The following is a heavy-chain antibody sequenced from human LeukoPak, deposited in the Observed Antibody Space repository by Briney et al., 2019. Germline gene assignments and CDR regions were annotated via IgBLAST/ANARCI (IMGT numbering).Heavy chain of an antibody. J-gene: IGHJ5*02. CDR1: GYTFTSYA. Sequence: GASVKVSCKASGYTFTSYAMHWVRQAPGQRLERMGWINAGNGNTKYSQEFQGRVTITRDTSASTAYMELSSLRSEDMAVYYCARGRVLLWFGDSPGWFDPWGQGTLVTVSS. CDR3: ARGRVLLWFGDSPGWFDP. V-gene: IGHV1-3*03. D-gene: IGHD3-10*01. CDR2: INAGNGNT.